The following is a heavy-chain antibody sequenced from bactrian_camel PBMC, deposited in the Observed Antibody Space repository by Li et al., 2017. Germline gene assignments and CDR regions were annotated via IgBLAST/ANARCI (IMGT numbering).Heavy chain of an antibody. J-gene: IGHJ4*01. CDR2: IYVGAGTT. CDR3: AAVPSAPHECQSVVAGGEHLKRLVVHNY. D-gene: IGHD6*01. V-gene: IGHV3S54*01. Sequence: HVQLVESGGDSVQAGGSLRLSCVASGATDSINGMGRFRQAPGKEREGIAAIYVGAGTTFYAGSVKGRFTISQDNAKNMLYLQMNSLKAEDTAMYYCAAVPSAPHECQSVVAGGEHLKRLVVHNYWGQGTQVTVS. CDR1: GATDSING.